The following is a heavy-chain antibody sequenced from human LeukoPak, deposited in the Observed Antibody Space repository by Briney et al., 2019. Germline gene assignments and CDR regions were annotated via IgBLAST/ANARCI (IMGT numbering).Heavy chain of an antibody. D-gene: IGHD5-18*01. CDR2: ISYDGSNK. CDR1: GFTFSSYA. J-gene: IGHJ4*02. V-gene: IGHV3-30-3*01. CDR3: ARGLSSYGYFDY. Sequence: GGSLRLSCAASGFTFSSYAMHWVRQAPGKGLEWVAVISYDGSNKYYADPVKGRFTISRDNSKNTLYLQMNSLRAEDTAVYYCARGLSSYGYFDYWGQGTLVTVSS.